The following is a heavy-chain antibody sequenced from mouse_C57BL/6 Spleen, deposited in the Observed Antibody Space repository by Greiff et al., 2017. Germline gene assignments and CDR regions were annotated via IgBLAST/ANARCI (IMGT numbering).Heavy chain of an antibody. Sequence: QVHVKQPGAELVRPGSSVKLSCKASGYTFTSYWMHWVKQRPIQGLEWIGNIDPSDSETHYNQKFKDKATLTVDKSSSTAYMQLSSLTSEDSAVYYCARIYYGNYYYFDYWGQGTTLTVSS. CDR2: IDPSDSET. CDR3: ARIYYGNYYYFDY. D-gene: IGHD2-1*01. CDR1: GYTFTSYW. V-gene: IGHV1-52*01. J-gene: IGHJ2*01.